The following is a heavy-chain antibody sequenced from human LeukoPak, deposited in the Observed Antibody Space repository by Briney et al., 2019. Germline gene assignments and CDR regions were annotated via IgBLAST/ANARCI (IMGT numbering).Heavy chain of an antibody. V-gene: IGHV1-69*06. CDR2: IIPIFGAA. J-gene: IGHJ3*02. CDR3: ARAARTLFGVFIIAAFDI. D-gene: IGHD3-3*01. CDR1: GGTFSRYG. Sequence: ASVKVSCKASGGTFSRYGINWVRQAPGQGLEWMGGIIPIFGAANYAQKLQGRVTITADTSTNTAYMELGSLRSEDAAVYYCARAARTLFGVFIIAAFDIWGQGTMVTVSS.